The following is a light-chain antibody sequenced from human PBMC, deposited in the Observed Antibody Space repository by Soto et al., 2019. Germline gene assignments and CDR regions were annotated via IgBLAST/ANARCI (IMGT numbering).Light chain of an antibody. CDR2: GAS. Sequence: EIGLTQSPGTLSLSPGEIATLSCRASQSVSSSYLAWYQKKPCQAPRLLIYGASSRATGLPDRFSGSEAGTDFTLTISKLQPEDFAVYYFQEYGSSPRTFGQASKVELK. J-gene: IGKJ1*01. CDR1: QSVSSSY. CDR3: QEYGSSPRT. V-gene: IGKV3-20*01.